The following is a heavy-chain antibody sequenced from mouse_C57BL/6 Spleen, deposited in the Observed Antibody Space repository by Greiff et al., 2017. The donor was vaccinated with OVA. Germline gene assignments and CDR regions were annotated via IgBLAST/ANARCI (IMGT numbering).Heavy chain of an antibody. V-gene: IGHV3-6*01. J-gene: IGHJ3*01. D-gene: IGHD1-1*01. CDR1: GYSITSGYY. CDR2: ISYDGSN. CDR3: ARDYYAPFAY. Sequence: EVKLMESGPGLVKPSQSLSLTCSVTGYSITSGYYWNWIRQFPGNKLEWMGYISYDGSNNYNPSLKNRISITRDTSKNQFFLKLNSVTTEDTATYYCARDYYAPFAYWGQGTLVTVSA.